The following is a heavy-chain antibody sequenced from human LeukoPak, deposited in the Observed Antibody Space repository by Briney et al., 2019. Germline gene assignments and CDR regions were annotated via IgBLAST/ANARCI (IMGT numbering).Heavy chain of an antibody. Sequence: PSQTLSLTCTVSGGSISSGGYYWSWIRQPPGKGLEWIGYISNTGDTNCNPSLKSRVAISLDTSKNQFSLQLSSVTAADTAVYFCARYSGGWPYYFDFWGPGALVTVSS. D-gene: IGHD6-19*01. CDR1: GGSISSGGYY. CDR3: ARYSGGWPYYFDF. V-gene: IGHV4-61*09. J-gene: IGHJ4*02. CDR2: ISNTGDT.